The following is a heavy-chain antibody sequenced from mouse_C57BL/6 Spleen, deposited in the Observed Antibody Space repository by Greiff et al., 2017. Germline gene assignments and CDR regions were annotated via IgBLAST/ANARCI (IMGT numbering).Heavy chain of an antibody. CDR2: ISSGGDYI. J-gene: IGHJ1*03. CDR1: GFTFSSYA. D-gene: IGHD2-3*01. Sequence: EVMLVESGEGLVKPGGSLKLSCAASGFTFSSYAMSWVRQTPETRLEWVAYISSGGDYIYYADTVKGRFTISRDNARNTLYLQMSSLKSEDTAMYYCTRDDGYYPYWYFDVWGTGTTVTVSS. V-gene: IGHV5-9-1*02. CDR3: TRDDGYYPYWYFDV.